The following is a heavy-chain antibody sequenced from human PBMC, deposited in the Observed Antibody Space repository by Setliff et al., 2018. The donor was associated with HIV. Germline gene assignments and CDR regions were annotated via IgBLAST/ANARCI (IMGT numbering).Heavy chain of an antibody. CDR3: ARGAPIQLWFDQ. Sequence: GGSLRLSCAASGFTFSSYAMSWVRQVPGKGLEWVAASGRGGDTAYYADSVKGRFTVSRDDSRNMLFLQMNSLRAEDTAVYNCARGAPIQLWFDQWGQGTLVTVSS. CDR1: GFTFSSYA. J-gene: IGHJ5*02. CDR2: SGRGGDTA. V-gene: IGHV3-23*01. D-gene: IGHD4-4*01.